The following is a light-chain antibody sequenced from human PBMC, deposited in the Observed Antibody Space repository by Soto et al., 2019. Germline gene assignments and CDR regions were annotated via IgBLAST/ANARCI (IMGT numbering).Light chain of an antibody. Sequence: EIVLTQSPGTLSLSPGERATLSCRASQSVSSSYLAWYQQKPGQAPSLLIFSASSRATGIPDRFSGSWFGIDCTLTSNRLELEDFAVYYCQQYGCSPRSWTFGQGTKVEIK. J-gene: IGKJ1*01. CDR2: SAS. CDR3: QQYGCSPRSWT. V-gene: IGKV3-20*01. CDR1: QSVSSSY.